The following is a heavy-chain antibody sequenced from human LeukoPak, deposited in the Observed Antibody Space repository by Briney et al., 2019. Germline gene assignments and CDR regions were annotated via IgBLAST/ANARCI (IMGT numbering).Heavy chain of an antibody. Sequence: GGSLKISCQGSEYSFATYWIAWLRQMPGKGLEWMGIIYPSDSDTRYSPSFQGQVTISADKSIKTAYLQWSSLKASVTAMYYCARPLQGIVGATGFDYWGRGTLVTVSS. CDR2: IYPSDSDT. CDR3: ARPLQGIVGATGFDY. D-gene: IGHD1-26*01. V-gene: IGHV5-51*01. J-gene: IGHJ4*02. CDR1: EYSFATYW.